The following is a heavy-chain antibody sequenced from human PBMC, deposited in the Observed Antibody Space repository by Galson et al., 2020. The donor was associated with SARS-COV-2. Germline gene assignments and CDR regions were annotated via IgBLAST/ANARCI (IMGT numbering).Heavy chain of an antibody. CDR1: GGSISSYY. CDR2: IYYSGRT. D-gene: IGHD2-2*01. J-gene: IGHJ6*03. Sequence: SETLSLTFTVPGGSISSYYWSWIRQPPGKGLEWSGDIYYSGRTTYNPSLKSPTTLSVDTSKNQFPLKLSSVTAAHTAVYYCARALYCSSTSCSENYYYMDVWGKGTTVTVSS. CDR3: ARALYCSSTSCSENYYYMDV. V-gene: IGHV4-59*08.